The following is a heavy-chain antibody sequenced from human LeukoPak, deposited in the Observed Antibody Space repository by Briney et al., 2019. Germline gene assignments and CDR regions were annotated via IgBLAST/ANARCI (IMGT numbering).Heavy chain of an antibody. V-gene: IGHV4-39*07. CDR2: IYYSGST. J-gene: IGHJ5*02. Sequence: SETLSLTCTVSGGSISSSSYYWGWIRQPPGKGLEWIGSIYYSGSTYYNPSPKSRVTISVDTSKNQFSLKLSSVTAADTAVYYCARSYDFWSGTHNWFDPWGQGTLVTVSS. CDR1: GGSISSSSYY. D-gene: IGHD3-3*01. CDR3: ARSYDFWSGTHNWFDP.